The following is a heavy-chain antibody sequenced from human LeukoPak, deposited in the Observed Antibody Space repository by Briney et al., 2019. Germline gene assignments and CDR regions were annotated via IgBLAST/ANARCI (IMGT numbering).Heavy chain of an antibody. V-gene: IGHV4-38-2*02. CDR2: IYHSGIT. CDR1: GYSITSGHY. D-gene: IGHD5-18*01. CDR3: ARRSSYEDFDY. Sequence: SETLSLTCTVSGYSITSGHYWGWIRQPPGKGLEWIGIIYHSGITYYNPSLKSRVTLSVDTSKNQFSLKLSSVTAADTAVYYCARRSSYEDFDYWGQGTLDTVSS. J-gene: IGHJ4*02.